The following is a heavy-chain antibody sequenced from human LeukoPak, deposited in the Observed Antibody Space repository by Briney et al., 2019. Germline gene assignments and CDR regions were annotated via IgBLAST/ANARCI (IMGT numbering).Heavy chain of an antibody. D-gene: IGHD3-22*01. CDR2: IKEDGSEK. CDR1: GFTFSTYG. CDR3: ARDSSGYQ. V-gene: IGHV3-7*01. J-gene: IGHJ4*02. Sequence: GGSLRLSCAASGFTFSTYGMSWVRQAPGKGLEWVANIKEDGSEKYYGDSVKGRFTISRDNAKNSLYLQMNSLRAEDTAVYYCARDSSGYQWGQGTLVTVSS.